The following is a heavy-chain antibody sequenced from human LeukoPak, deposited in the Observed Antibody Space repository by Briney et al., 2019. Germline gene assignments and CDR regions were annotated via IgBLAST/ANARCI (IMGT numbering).Heavy chain of an antibody. CDR3: ARHWSDCSGGSCYVFDY. D-gene: IGHD2-15*01. J-gene: IGHJ4*02. Sequence: TSETLSLTCTVSGGSISSYYWSWIRQSPGKGLEWIGYIYYSGSTNYNPSLKSRVTISVDTSKNQFSLKLSSVTAADTAVYYCARHWSDCSGGSCYVFDYWGQGTLVTVSS. CDR2: IYYSGST. V-gene: IGHV4-59*08. CDR1: GGSISSYY.